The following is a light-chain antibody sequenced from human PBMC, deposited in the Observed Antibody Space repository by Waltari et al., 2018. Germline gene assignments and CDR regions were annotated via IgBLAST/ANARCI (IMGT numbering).Light chain of an antibody. V-gene: IGLV1-51*02. CDR1: NSNIGNNY. CDR2: EDS. Sequence: QSVLTQPPSVSAAPGQRVTISCSGGNSNIGNNYVSWYRQFRGTAPKLLIYEDSERPSGIPGRFSGSKSGTSATLDITGLQAGDEADYYCGTWDSSLSGAVFGGGTHLTVL. CDR3: GTWDSSLSGAV. J-gene: IGLJ7*01.